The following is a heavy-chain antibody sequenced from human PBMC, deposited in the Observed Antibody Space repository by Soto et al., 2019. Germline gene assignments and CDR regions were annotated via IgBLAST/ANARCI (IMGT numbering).Heavy chain of an antibody. D-gene: IGHD2-8*02. Sequence: QITLRESGPALVKPTQTLTLTCTFSGFSLNSRGVGVGWVRQPPGKALEWLANVYWDDDKRDRPSLRSRLSIRKDTPKYQVVLTLTNTDTVHTATYYCVNRGPVDGTAMGFDFRGQGSLVTVSS. CDR2: VYWDDDK. CDR1: GFSLNSRGVG. J-gene: IGHJ4*02. CDR3: VNRGPVDGTAMGFDF. V-gene: IGHV2-5*02.